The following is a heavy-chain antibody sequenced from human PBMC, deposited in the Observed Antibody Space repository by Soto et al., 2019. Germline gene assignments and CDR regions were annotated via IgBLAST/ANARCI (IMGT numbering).Heavy chain of an antibody. D-gene: IGHD3-16*01. CDR2: IYYSGST. CDR1: GGSISSYY. J-gene: IGHJ4*02. V-gene: IGHV4-59*08. CDR3: ARHFARGRGTLAS. Sequence: SETLSLTCTVSGGSISSYYWSWIRQPPGKGLEWIGYIYYSGSTNYNPSLKSRVTISVDTSKNQFSLKLSSVTAADTAVYYCARHFARGRGTLASWGQGTLVTVSS.